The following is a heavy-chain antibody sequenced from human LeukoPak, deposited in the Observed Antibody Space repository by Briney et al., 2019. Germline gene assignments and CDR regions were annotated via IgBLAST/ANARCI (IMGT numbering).Heavy chain of an antibody. V-gene: IGHV4-34*01. D-gene: IGHD6-19*01. CDR1: GGSFSGYY. CDR2: INHSGST. J-gene: IGHJ4*02. Sequence: PSETLSLTCAVYGGSFSGYYWSWIRQPPGKGLEWIGEINHSGSTNYNPSLKGRVTISVDTSKNQFSLKLSSVTAADTAVYYCARGYLYSSGWYFDYWGQGTLVTVSS. CDR3: ARGYLYSSGWYFDY.